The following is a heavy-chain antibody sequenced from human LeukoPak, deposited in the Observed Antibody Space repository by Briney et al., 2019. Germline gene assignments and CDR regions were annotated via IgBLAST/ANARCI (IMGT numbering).Heavy chain of an antibody. CDR1: GFTFDDYA. CDR3: AKHRKWDLAFGAFDI. Sequence: GGSLRLSCAASGFTFDDYAMHWVRQAPGKGLEWVSGISWNSGSIGYADSVKGRFTISRDNAKNSLYLQMNSLRAEDTALYYCAKHRKWDLAFGAFDIWGQGTLVTVSS. V-gene: IGHV3-9*01. J-gene: IGHJ3*02. CDR2: ISWNSGSI. D-gene: IGHD1-26*01.